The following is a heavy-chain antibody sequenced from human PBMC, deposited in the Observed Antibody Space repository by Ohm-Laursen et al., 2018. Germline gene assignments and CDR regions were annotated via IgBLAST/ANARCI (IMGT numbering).Heavy chain of an antibody. D-gene: IGHD2-15*01. CDR2: ITGSGGGT. J-gene: IGHJ4*02. Sequence: SLRLSCAASGFTFSTYATIWVRQAPGKGLEWVSGITGSGGGTYYADSVKARFTISRDNSKNKLYLQMNSLRAVDTAVYYCAKAGYCSGGNCYRYFDYWGQGTPVTVSS. V-gene: IGHV3-23*01. CDR1: GFTFSTYA. CDR3: AKAGYCSGGNCYRYFDY.